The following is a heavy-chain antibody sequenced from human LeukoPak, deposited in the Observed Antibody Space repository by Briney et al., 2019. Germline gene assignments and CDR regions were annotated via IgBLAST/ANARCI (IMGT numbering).Heavy chain of an antibody. D-gene: IGHD2-2*01. CDR2: ITSSGSTI. Sequence: PGGSLRLSCAVSGFTFSSYEMNWVRQAPGKGLEWLSYITSSGSTIYYADSVKGRFTISRDNAKNSLYLQMNSLRAEDTAIYYGARDRGYCSSTGCPNYFDYGARGTRVTVPS. V-gene: IGHV3-48*03. J-gene: IGHJ4*02. CDR3: ARDRGYCSSTGCPNYFDY. CDR1: GFTFSSYE.